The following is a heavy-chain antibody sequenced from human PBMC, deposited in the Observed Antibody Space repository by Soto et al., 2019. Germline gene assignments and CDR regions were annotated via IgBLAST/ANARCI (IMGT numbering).Heavy chain of an antibody. D-gene: IGHD4-17*01. J-gene: IGHJ4*02. CDR3: ARGGGDYGDYFDY. Sequence: QVTVVQSGGEVKKPGASVKVSCKTSGYTFPSYGFRWVRQAPGQGLEWMGWVSAHDGKTNIPQKFKGRVTMTTDKSTRTIHMELRTLKSDDTAVYYCARGGGDYGDYFDYWGQGSLVIVT. CDR1: GYTFPSYG. CDR2: VSAHDGKT. V-gene: IGHV1-18*04.